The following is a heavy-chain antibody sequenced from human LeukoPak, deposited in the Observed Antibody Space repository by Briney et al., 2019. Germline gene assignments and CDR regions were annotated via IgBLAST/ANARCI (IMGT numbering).Heavy chain of an antibody. V-gene: IGHV1-18*04. CDR3: ARVDYGDYEGWFDP. CDR1: GYTFTSYG. D-gene: IGHD4-17*01. Sequence: ASVKVSCKASGYTFTSYGISWVRQAPGQGLEWMGWISAYNGNKNYAQKLQGRVTMTTDTSTSTAYMELRSLRSDDTAVYYCARVDYGDYEGWFDPWGQGTLVTVSS. CDR2: ISAYNGNK. J-gene: IGHJ5*02.